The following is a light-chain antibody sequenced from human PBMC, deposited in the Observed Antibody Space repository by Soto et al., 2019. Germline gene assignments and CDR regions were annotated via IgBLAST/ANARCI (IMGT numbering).Light chain of an antibody. CDR1: QSISSSY. V-gene: IGKV3-20*01. Sequence: EIVLTQSPGTLSLSPGERATLSCRASQSISSSYLGWYQQKPAQAPRLLIYGASSRATGIPDRFSGSGSGTDFTLTISRLEPEDFAVYYCQQYDKWPTWTFGQGTKVENK. CDR2: GAS. J-gene: IGKJ1*01. CDR3: QQYDKWPTWT.